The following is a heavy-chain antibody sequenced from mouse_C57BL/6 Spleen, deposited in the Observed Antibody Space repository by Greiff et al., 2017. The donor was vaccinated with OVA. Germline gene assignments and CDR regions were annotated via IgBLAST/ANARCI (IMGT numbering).Heavy chain of an antibody. CDR1: GFSLTSYG. CDR2: IWSGGST. D-gene: IGHD3-2*02. V-gene: IGHV2-4*01. Sequence: VQVVESGPGLVQPSQSLSITCTVSGFSLTSYGVHWVRQPPGQGLEWLGVIWSGGSTDYNAAFISRLSISKDNSKSQVFFKMNSLQADDTAIYYCAKRQLRLRGAMDYWGQGTSVTVSS. J-gene: IGHJ4*01. CDR3: AKRQLRLRGAMDY.